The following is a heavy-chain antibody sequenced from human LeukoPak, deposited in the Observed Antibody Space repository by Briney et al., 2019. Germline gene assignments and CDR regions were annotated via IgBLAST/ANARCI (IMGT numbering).Heavy chain of an antibody. Sequence: SETLSLTGAGSGGSISSSNWWSWVRQPPGKGLEWIGEIYHSGNTNYNPSLKSRVTISVDKSKNQFSLKLSSVTAADTAVYYCARVRYSYDSSGYSIPLFDYRGQGTLVTVSS. J-gene: IGHJ4*02. D-gene: IGHD3-22*01. CDR1: GGSISSSNW. V-gene: IGHV4-4*02. CDR2: IYHSGNT. CDR3: ARVRYSYDSSGYSIPLFDY.